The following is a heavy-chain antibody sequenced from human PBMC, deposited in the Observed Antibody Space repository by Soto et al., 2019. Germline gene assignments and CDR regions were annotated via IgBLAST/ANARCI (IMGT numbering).Heavy chain of an antibody. V-gene: IGHV3-30*18. J-gene: IGHJ6*02. Sequence: PGGSLRLACAASGFTFSSYGMHRVRQAPGKGLEWVAVISYDGSTKYYADCVKGRFTISRDNSKNTLNLQMNSLRAEDTAVYYCGKYAKVFSSVWYFGLYYYCKMDVFCPGITLNVSS. CDR3: GKYAKVFSSVWYFGLYYYCKMDV. D-gene: IGHD6-19*01. CDR1: GFTFSSYG. CDR2: ISYDGSTK.